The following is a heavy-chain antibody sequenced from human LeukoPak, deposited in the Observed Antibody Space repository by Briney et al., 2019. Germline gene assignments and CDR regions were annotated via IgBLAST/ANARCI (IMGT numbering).Heavy chain of an antibody. CDR1: GFTFSSYA. Sequence: GGSLRPSCAASGFTFSSYAMSWVRQAPGKGLEWVSAISGSGGSTYYADSVKGRFTISRDNSKNTLYLQMNSLRAEDTAVYYCANWRGGSYSYYYYGMDVWGQGTTVTVSS. CDR3: ANWRGGSYSYYYYGMDV. D-gene: IGHD1-26*01. CDR2: ISGSGGST. J-gene: IGHJ6*02. V-gene: IGHV3-23*01.